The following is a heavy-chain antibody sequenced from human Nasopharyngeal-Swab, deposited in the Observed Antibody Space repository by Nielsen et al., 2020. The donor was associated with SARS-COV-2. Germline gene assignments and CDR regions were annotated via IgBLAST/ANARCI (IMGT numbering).Heavy chain of an antibody. Sequence: SETLSLTCTVSGGSISSSSYYWGWIRQPPGQGLEWIGSIYYSGSTYYNPSLKSRVTISVDTSKNQFSLKLSSVTAADTAVYYCARRHYDSSGYPSYFDYWGQGTLVTVSS. CDR3: ARRHYDSSGYPSYFDY. CDR2: IYYSGST. D-gene: IGHD3-22*01. CDR1: GGSISSSSYY. V-gene: IGHV4-39*01. J-gene: IGHJ4*02.